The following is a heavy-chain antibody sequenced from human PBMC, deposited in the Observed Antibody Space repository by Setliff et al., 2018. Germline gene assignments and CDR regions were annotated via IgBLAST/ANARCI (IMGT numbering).Heavy chain of an antibody. CDR3: ARVEGAADY. V-gene: IGHV4-39*07. J-gene: IGHJ4*02. Sequence: SETLSLTCTVSGGSISTNSYYWGWIRQPPGKGLEWVGSIYYIGTTYYNPSLKSRVTISVDTSKDHFSLKLSSVTAADTAVYYCARVEGAADYWGQGTRVTVSS. CDR1: GGSISTNSYY. CDR2: IYYIGTT. D-gene: IGHD2-15*01.